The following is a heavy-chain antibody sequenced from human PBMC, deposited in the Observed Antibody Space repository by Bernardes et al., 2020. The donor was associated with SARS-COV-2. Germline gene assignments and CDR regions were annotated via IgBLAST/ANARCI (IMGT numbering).Heavy chain of an antibody. CDR3: ARRHSSSWAHDY. CDR2: IYRGGNT. D-gene: IGHD6-13*01. Sequence: GGSLRLSCAASGFTVSSNYLRWVRQAPGKGLEWVSVIYRGGNTYYADSVKGRFTFSRDNSKNTLYLQMNTLRAEDTAVYYCARRHSSSWAHDYWGQGTLVTVSS. J-gene: IGHJ4*02. CDR1: GFTVSSNY. V-gene: IGHV3-66*04.